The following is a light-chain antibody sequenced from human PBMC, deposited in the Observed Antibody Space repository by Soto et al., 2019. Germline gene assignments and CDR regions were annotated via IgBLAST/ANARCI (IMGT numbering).Light chain of an antibody. J-gene: IGKJ1*01. CDR2: KAS. V-gene: IGKV1-5*03. CDR1: QSISSW. CDR3: QQYCGYSRT. Sequence: DIQMTQSPSTLSASVGDRVTITCRASQSISSWLAWYQQKPGKAPKLLIYKASSLESGVPSRFSGSGSGTEFILTISSLQPDDVATYYCQQYCGYSRTFGQGTKVDIK.